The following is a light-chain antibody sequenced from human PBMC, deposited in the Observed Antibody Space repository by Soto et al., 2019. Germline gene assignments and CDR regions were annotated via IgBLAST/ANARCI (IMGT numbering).Light chain of an antibody. CDR2: SNN. Sequence: QSVLTRPPSASGTPGQRVTISCSGSSSNIGSNTVNWYQQLPGTAPKLLIYSNNQRPSGVPDRFSGSKSGTSASLAISGLQSEDEADYYCAAWDDSLNGGYVFGTGTKVTVL. CDR3: AAWDDSLNGGYV. V-gene: IGLV1-44*01. CDR1: SSNIGSNT. J-gene: IGLJ1*01.